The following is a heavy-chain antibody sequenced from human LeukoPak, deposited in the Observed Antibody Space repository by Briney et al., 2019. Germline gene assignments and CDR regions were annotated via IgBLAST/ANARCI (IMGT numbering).Heavy chain of an antibody. CDR2: IYHSGST. D-gene: IGHD3-10*01. Sequence: SETLSLTCAVSGGSISSGGYSWSWIRQPPGKGLEWIGYIYHSGSTYYNPSLKSRVTISVDTSKNQLSLKLSSVTAADTAVYYCARESNYYGSGTGWFDPWGQGTLVTVSS. CDR3: ARESNYYGSGTGWFDP. V-gene: IGHV4-30-4*07. CDR1: GGSISSGGYS. J-gene: IGHJ5*02.